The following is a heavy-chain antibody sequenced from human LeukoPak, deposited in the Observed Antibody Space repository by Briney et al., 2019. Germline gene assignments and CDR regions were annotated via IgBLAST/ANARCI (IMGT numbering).Heavy chain of an antibody. D-gene: IGHD2-15*01. CDR3: ARDLCHGGSCFHFDS. CDR1: GYTFTDYY. J-gene: IGHJ4*02. Sequence: ASVKVSCKASGYTFTDYYVHWVRQAPGQGLEWLGWINPDSGATNFAQRFQGRVTMSRDTSVNTAHMELNNLSSDDTAVYYCARDLCHGGSCFHFDSWGQGTLVTVS. V-gene: IGHV1-2*02. CDR2: INPDSGAT.